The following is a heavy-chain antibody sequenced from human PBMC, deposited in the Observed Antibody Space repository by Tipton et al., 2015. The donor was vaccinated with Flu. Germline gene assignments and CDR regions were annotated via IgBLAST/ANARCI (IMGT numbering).Heavy chain of an antibody. CDR3: ARVEMATIWNAFDI. V-gene: IGHV4-59*01. CDR2: IYSTGST. J-gene: IGHJ3*02. D-gene: IGHD5-24*01. Sequence: TLSLTCTVSGGSMNNYYWNWIRQAPGKGLEWIGYIYSTGSTKYNPSLKGRVTISAETSNNQFALRLNSVTAADTAVYYCARVEMATIWNAFDIGGQGTMVSVSS. CDR1: GGSMNNYY.